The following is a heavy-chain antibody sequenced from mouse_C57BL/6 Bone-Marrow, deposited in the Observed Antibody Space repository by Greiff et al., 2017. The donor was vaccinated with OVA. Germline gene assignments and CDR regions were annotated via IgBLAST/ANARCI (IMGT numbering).Heavy chain of an antibody. J-gene: IGHJ4*01. Sequence: EVQLQQSGTVLARPGASVKMSCKTSGYTFTSYWMHWVKQRPGQGLEWIGAIYPGNSDTSYNQKFKGKAKLTAVTSASTAYMELSSLTNEDSAVYYCTRWLLPSYAMDDWGQGTSVTVSS. CDR3: TRWLLPSYAMDD. CDR1: GYTFTSYW. V-gene: IGHV1-5*01. CDR2: IYPGNSDT. D-gene: IGHD2-3*01.